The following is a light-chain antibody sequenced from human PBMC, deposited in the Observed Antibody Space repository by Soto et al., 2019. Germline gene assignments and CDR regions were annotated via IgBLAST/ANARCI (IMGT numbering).Light chain of an antibody. J-gene: IGKJ1*01. CDR2: DAS. CDR1: QSISIY. V-gene: IGKV3-11*01. CDR3: QQRSKWPPT. Sequence: EMVLTQSPATLSLSPGERATLSCRASQSISIYLAWYQQKPGQAPRLLIYDASNRATGIPARFSGSGSGTDFTLTISSLEPEDFAVYHCQQRSKWPPTFGQGTKVDIK.